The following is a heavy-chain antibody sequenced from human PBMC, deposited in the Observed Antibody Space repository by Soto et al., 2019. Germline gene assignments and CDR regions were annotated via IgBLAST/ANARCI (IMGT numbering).Heavy chain of an antibody. V-gene: IGHV3-23*01. D-gene: IGHD6-19*01. CDR1: GFTFSSYA. CDR3: ASRSSGWYFDY. J-gene: IGHJ4*02. CDR2: ISGSGGST. Sequence: EVQLLESGGGLVQPGGSLRLSCAASGFTFSSYAMNWVRQAPGKGLEWVSVISGSGGSTYYADSVKGRFTISRDNSKNPLYLQMNSLRAEDTAGYYCASRSSGWYFDYWGQGTLVTVSS.